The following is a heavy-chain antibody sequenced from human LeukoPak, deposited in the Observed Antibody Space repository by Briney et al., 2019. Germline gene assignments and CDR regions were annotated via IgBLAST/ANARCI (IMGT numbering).Heavy chain of an antibody. CDR3: ARSREVDIVVVVTNYYYYMDV. J-gene: IGHJ6*03. Sequence: SETLSLTCAVYGGSFSGYYWSWIRQPPGKGLEWIGEINHSGSTNYNPSLKSRVTISVDTSKNQFSLKLSSVTAADTAVYYCARSREVDIVVVVTNYYYYMDVWGKGTTVTVSS. D-gene: IGHD2-15*01. CDR1: GGSFSGYY. CDR2: INHSGST. V-gene: IGHV4-34*01.